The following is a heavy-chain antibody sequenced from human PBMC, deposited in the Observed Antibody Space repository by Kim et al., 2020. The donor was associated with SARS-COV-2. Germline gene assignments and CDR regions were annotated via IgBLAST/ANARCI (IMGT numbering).Heavy chain of an antibody. Sequence: ASVKVSCKASGYTFTGYYMHWVRQAPGQGLEWMGWINPNSGGTNYAQKFQGRVTMTRDTSISTAYMELSRLRSDDTAVYYCAREMVTFAYYYYGMDVWGQGTTVTVSS. CDR3: AREMVTFAYYYYGMDV. J-gene: IGHJ6*02. V-gene: IGHV1-2*02. CDR2: INPNSGGT. CDR1: GYTFTGYY. D-gene: IGHD3-16*01.